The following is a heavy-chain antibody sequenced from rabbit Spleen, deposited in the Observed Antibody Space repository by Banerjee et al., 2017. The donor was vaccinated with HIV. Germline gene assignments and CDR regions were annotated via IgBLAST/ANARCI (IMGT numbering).Heavy chain of an antibody. CDR3: ARRNIGNYGNYAGAFNL. D-gene: IGHD4-2*01. Sequence: QSLEESGGDLVKPGASLTLSCTASGFSFSSRYCVCWVRQAPGKGLEWIACIYAGSSASAYYANWAKGRFTVSKTSSTTVTLQMTSLTAADTATYFCARRNIGNYGNYAGAFNLWGQGTLVTVS. CDR2: IYAGSSASA. V-gene: IGHV1S40*01. CDR1: GFSFSSRYC. J-gene: IGHJ4*01.